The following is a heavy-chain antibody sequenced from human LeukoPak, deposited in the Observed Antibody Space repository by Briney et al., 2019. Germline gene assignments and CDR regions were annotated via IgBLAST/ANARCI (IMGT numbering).Heavy chain of an antibody. CDR3: ARVPLLIWFGEFSPYYFDY. CDR1: GYTFTSYA. CDR2: INTNTGNP. J-gene: IGHJ4*02. V-gene: IGHV7-4-1*02. Sequence: ASVKVSCKASGYTFTSYAMNWVRQAPGQGLEWMGWINTNTGNPTYAQGFTGRFVFSLDTSVSTAYLQISSLKAEDTAVYYCARVPLLIWFGEFSPYYFDYWGQGTLVTVSS. D-gene: IGHD3-10*01.